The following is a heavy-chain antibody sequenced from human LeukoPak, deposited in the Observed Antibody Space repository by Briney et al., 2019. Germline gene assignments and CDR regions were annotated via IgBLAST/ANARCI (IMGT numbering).Heavy chain of an antibody. CDR1: GGSISSGGYY. V-gene: IGHV4-31*03. CDR2: IYYSGST. Sequence: SETLSLTCTVSGGSISSGGYYWSWIRQHPGKGLEWIGYIYYSGSTYYNPSLKSRVTISVDTSKNQFSLKLSSVTAADTAVYYCARDNHSGSWSWFDPWGQGTLVSVSA. CDR3: ARDNHSGSWSWFDP. D-gene: IGHD6-13*01. J-gene: IGHJ5*02.